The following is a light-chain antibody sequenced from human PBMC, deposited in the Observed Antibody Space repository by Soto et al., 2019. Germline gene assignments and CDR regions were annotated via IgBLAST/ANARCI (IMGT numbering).Light chain of an antibody. CDR1: SSNIGSYT. Sequence: QAVVTQPPSASGTPGQRVNIYWSGSSSNIGSYTVNWYQQLPGTAPKLLIYSNNQRPSGVPDRFSGSKSGTSASLAISVLQSEDDAEYYCDAWDDSWHGGVFGTGTK. V-gene: IGLV1-44*01. CDR2: SNN. J-gene: IGLJ1*01. CDR3: DAWDDSWHGGV.